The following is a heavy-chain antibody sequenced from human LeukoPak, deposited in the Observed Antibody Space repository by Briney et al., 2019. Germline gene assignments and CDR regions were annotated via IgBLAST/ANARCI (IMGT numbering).Heavy chain of an antibody. J-gene: IGHJ4*02. CDR1: GFAFSAYG. CDR3: ARGDTAMAKGGNFDY. V-gene: IGHV3-30*02. Sequence: GGSLRLSCAASGFAFSAYGMHWVRQAPGKGLEWVAFIRYDGSNKYYADSVKGRFTISRDNSKNTLYLQMNSLRAEDTAVYYCARGDTAMAKGGNFDYWGQGTLVTVSS. D-gene: IGHD5-18*01. CDR2: IRYDGSNK.